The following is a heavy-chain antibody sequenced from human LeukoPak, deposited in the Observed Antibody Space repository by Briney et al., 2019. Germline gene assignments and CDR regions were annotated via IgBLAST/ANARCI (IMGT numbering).Heavy chain of an antibody. CDR1: GGSISSYY. CDR2: IYYSGST. J-gene: IGHJ4*02. Sequence: PSETLSLTCTVSGGSISSYYWSWIRQPPGKGLEWIGYIYYSGSTNYNPSLKSRVTISVDTSKNQFSLKLSSVTAADTAVYYCAFSSVGDGSNVLDYWPERTRDTVSS. CDR3: AFSSVGDGSNVLDY. D-gene: IGHD1-26*01. V-gene: IGHV4-59*08.